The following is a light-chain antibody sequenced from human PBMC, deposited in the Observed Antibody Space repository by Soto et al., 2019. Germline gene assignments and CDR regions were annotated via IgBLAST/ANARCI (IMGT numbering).Light chain of an antibody. J-gene: IGLJ2*01. CDR2: EVT. CDR1: SSDVGGYNY. V-gene: IGLV2-8*01. Sequence: QSALTQPPSAAGSPGQSVTISCTGISSDVGGYNYVSWYQQHPGKAPKVMIYEVTKRPSGVPDRFSGSRSGNTASLTVSGLQAEDEAHYYCSSYAGRNNFIFGGGTKLTVL. CDR3: SSYAGRNNFI.